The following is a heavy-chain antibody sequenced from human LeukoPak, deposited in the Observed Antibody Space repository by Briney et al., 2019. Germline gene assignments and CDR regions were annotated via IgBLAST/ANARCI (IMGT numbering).Heavy chain of an antibody. D-gene: IGHD6-25*01. V-gene: IGHV3-23*01. CDR1: GFTFSSYG. CDR3: AKDRRLASFDY. Sequence: GGTLRLSCAASGFTFSSYGMNWVRQAPGKGLEWVSGITGRGESTYYADSVKGRFTISRDNSKNTLYLQMNSLRAGDTAIYYCAKDRRLASFDYGGQGTLVTVSS. CDR2: ITGRGEST. J-gene: IGHJ4*02.